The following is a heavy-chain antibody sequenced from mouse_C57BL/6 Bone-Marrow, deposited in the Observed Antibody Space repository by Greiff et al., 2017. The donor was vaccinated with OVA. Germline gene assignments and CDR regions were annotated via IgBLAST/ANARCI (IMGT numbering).Heavy chain of an antibody. D-gene: IGHD3-2*02. V-gene: IGHV1-80*01. CDR2: IYPGDGDT. CDR3: ARSEWRLRQGY. CDR1: GYAFSSYW. J-gene: IGHJ2*01. Sequence: VQLQESGAELVKPGASVKISCKASGYAFSSYWMNWVKQRPGKGLEWIGQIYPGDGDTNYNGKFKGKATLTADKSSSTAYMQLSSLTSEDSAVYYCARSEWRLRQGYWGQGTTLTVSS.